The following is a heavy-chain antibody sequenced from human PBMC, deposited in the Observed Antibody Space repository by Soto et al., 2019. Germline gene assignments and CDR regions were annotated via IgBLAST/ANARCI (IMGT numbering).Heavy chain of an antibody. D-gene: IGHD1-26*01. J-gene: IGHJ4*02. CDR3: AKGKGVGATPDGANC. V-gene: IGHV3-23*01. CDR2: VRSDGDAT. Sequence: EVQVLESGGGLVQPGGSLRLSCAASGFTFSNYGMNWVRQAPGKGLEWVSGVRSDGDATYNAESVKGRVTVSRDGSKNTVYLQMNSLRVEDTAVYYCAKGKGVGATPDGANCWGQGTLVTVSS. CDR1: GFTFSNYG.